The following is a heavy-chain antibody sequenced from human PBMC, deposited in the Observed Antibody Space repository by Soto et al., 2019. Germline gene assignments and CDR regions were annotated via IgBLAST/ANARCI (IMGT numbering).Heavy chain of an antibody. J-gene: IGHJ4*02. V-gene: IGHV3-23*01. CDR3: ANSMVRGVTVAY. D-gene: IGHD3-10*01. CDR2: ISGSGGNT. Sequence: GGSLRLSCAASGFTFSSYAMSWVRQAPGKGLEWVSAISGSGGNTYYADSVKGRFTISRDNSKNTLYLQMNSLRAEDTALYYCANSMVRGVTVAYWGQGTLVTVSS. CDR1: GFTFSSYA.